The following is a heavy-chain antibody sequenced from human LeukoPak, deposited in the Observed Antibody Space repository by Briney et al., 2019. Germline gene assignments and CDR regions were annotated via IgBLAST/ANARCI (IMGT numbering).Heavy chain of an antibody. Sequence: PSETLSLTGTVSGGSISSYYWSWIRQPPGKGLEWIGYIYYSGSTNYNPSLKSRVTISVDTSKNQFSLKLSSVTAADTAVYYCARLASTNWFDPWGQGTLVTVSS. CDR2: IYYSGST. CDR1: GGSISSYY. D-gene: IGHD2-2*01. CDR3: ARLASTNWFDP. V-gene: IGHV4-59*01. J-gene: IGHJ5*02.